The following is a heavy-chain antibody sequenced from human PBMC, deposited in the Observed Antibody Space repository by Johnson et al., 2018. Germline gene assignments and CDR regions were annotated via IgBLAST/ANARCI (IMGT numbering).Heavy chain of an antibody. CDR3: ARNCGGDCYSSYYYYYGMDV. V-gene: IGHV3-53*01. J-gene: IGHJ6*02. Sequence: VQLVESGGGVVQPGRSLRLSCAASGFTFSSYAMSWVRQAPGKGLEWVAVIYSGGSTYYADSVKGRFTISRDNSKNTLYLQMNSLGAEDTAVYYCARNCGGDCYSSYYYYYGMDVWGQGTTVTVSS. CDR1: GFTFSSYA. CDR2: IYSGGST. D-gene: IGHD2-21*02.